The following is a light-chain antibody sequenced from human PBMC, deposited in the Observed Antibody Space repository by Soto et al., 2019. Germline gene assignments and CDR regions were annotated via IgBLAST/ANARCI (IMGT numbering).Light chain of an antibody. CDR3: QHYGSSPPLT. CDR2: DAS. V-gene: IGKV1-5*01. Sequence: DILMTQSPSTLSASVGDRVTITCRASQSISRWLDWYQQKPGKPPKLLIYDASTLDSGVPSRFSVSGSGTDFTLTTSSLLHDYFSVYYFQHYGSSPPLTFGGGTKVEIK. J-gene: IGKJ4*01. CDR1: QSISRW.